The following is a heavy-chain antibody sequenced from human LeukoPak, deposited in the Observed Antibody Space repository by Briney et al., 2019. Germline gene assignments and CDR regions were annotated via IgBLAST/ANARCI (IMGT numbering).Heavy chain of an antibody. D-gene: IGHD6-13*01. V-gene: IGHV4-39*07. CDR2: INHSGST. Sequence: SETLSLTCTVSGGSIRSNHHYWGWIRQPPGKGLEWIGEINHSGSTNYNPSLKSRVTISVDTSKNQFSLKLSSVTAADTAVYYCARLRVRAAAGSAWGQGTLVTVSS. CDR1: GGSIRSNHHY. J-gene: IGHJ5*02. CDR3: ARLRVRAAAGSA.